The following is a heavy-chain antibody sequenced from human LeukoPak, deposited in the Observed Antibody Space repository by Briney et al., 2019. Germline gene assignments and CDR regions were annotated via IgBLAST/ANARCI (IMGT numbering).Heavy chain of an antibody. CDR3: TRGGGNFDY. CDR1: GFTFSSSW. Sequence: PGGSLRLSCAASGFTFSSSWMSWVRQAPGEGLEWVANIKHDGTEKYYVDSVKGRFTISRDNANNSLYLQMNSLRAEDTAVYYCTRGGGNFDYWGQGILVTVSS. V-gene: IGHV3-7*05. CDR2: IKHDGTEK. D-gene: IGHD4-23*01. J-gene: IGHJ4*02.